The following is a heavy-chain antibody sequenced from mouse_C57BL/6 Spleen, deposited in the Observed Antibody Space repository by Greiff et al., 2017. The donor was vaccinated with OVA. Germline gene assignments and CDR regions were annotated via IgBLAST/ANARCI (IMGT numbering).Heavy chain of an antibody. J-gene: IGHJ2*01. CDR1: GFTFSSYA. CDR2: ISDGGSYT. D-gene: IGHD1-1*02. V-gene: IGHV5-4*03. CDR3: ARGGSSYYFDY. Sequence: DVKLVESGGGLVKPGGSLKLSCAASGFTFSSYAMSWVRQTPEKRLEWVATISDGGSYTYYPDNVQGRFTISRDNAKNNLYLQMSHLKSEDTAMYYCARGGSSYYFDYWGKGTTLTVSS.